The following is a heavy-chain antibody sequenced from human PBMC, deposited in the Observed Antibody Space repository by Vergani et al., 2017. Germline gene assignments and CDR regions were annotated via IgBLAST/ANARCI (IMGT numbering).Heavy chain of an antibody. CDR1: GFTFSSYA. J-gene: IGHJ5*02. CDR3: ATPPTRYYDSSGYSGA. D-gene: IGHD3-22*01. Sequence: EVQLLESGGGLVQPGGSLRLSCAASGFTFSSYAMSWVRQAPGKGLEWVSAISGSGGSTYYADSVKGRFTISRDNSKNTLCLQMNSLRAEDTAVYYCATPPTRYYDSSGYSGAWGQGTLVTVSS. V-gene: IGHV3-23*01. CDR2: ISGSGGST.